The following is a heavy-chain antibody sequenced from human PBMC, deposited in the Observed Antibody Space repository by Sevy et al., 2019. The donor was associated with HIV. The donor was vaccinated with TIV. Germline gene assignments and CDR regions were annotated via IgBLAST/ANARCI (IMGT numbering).Heavy chain of an antibody. D-gene: IGHD6-19*01. CDR1: GFTFSSYS. J-gene: IGHJ6*02. CDR2: ISSSSSTI. CDR3: ARDQWLDPYYYYYNGMDV. Sequence: GGSLRLSCAASGFTFSSYSMNWVRQAPGKGLEWVSYISSSSSTIYYADSVKGRFTISRDNAKNSLYLQMNSLRDEDTAVYYCARDQWLDPYYYYYNGMDVWGQGTTVTVSS. V-gene: IGHV3-48*02.